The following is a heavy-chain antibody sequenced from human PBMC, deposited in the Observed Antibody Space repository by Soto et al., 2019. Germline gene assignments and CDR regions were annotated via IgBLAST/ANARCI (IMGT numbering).Heavy chain of an antibody. CDR2: VIPIFGTA. CDR1: GGTFSSYA. D-gene: IGHD3-16*01. J-gene: IGHJ6*02. V-gene: IGHV1-69*01. Sequence: QVQLVQSGAEVKKPGSSVKVSCKASGGTFSSYAISWVRQAPGQGLEWMGGVIPIFGTANYAQKFQGRVTMSAVESTHTDYMEQSRHRSEDTAVYCSARGGTYGNGQYYYGMDVWGRGTTVTDSS. CDR3: ARGGTYGNGQYYYGMDV.